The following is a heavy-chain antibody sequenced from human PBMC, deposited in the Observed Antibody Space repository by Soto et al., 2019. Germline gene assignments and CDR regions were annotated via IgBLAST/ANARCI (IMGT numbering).Heavy chain of an antibody. D-gene: IGHD3-10*01. CDR3: ARADYYGDPGSY. CDR2: IKEDGSEK. J-gene: IGHJ4*02. Sequence: RGALRLTCAASGFTFSTSWMSWVRQAPGKGLEWVANIKEDGSEKYYVDSVKGRFTISRDHAKNSLYLQMNSLGADDTAVYYCARADYYGDPGSYWGQGTLVTVSS. CDR1: GFTFSTSW. V-gene: IGHV3-7*01.